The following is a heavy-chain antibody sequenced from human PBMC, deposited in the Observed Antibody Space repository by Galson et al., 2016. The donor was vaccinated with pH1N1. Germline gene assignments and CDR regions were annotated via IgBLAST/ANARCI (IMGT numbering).Heavy chain of an antibody. D-gene: IGHD7-27*01. J-gene: IGHJ4*02. CDR1: GYTFTRYY. V-gene: IGHV1-46*03. CDR3: IRDLGRLRDF. Sequence: SVKVSCKVSGYTFTRYYFHWVRQAPGQGLEWMGVIDPSVGGTTYAQKFQTEVTMTRDTATSTVYMELSGLKSEDTAVYYCIRDLGRLRDFWGQGTLVTVSS. CDR2: IDPSVGGT.